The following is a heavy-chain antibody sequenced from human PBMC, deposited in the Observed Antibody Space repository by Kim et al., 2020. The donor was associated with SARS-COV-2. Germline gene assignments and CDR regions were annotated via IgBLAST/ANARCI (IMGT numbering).Heavy chain of an antibody. CDR2: IYYSGST. CDR1: GGSISSYY. CDR3: AREAYSYGPFGYYYYGMDV. V-gene: IGHV4-59*13. Sequence: SETLSLTCTVSGGSISSYYWSWIRQPPGKGLEWIGYIYYSGSTNYNPSLKSRVTISVDTSKNQFSLKLSSVTAADTAVYYCAREAYSYGPFGYYYYGMDVWGQGTTVTVSS. D-gene: IGHD5-18*01. J-gene: IGHJ6*02.